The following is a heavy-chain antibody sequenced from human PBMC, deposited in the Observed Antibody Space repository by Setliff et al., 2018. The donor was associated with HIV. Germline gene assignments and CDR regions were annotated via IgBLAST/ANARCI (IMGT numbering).Heavy chain of an antibody. CDR1: GYSFSSHP. J-gene: IGHJ5*02. CDR2: IKTGNGDT. V-gene: IGHV1-3*04. Sequence: ASVKVSCKASGYSFSSHPIHWVRQAPGQRPEWMGWIKTGNGDTQYSQNFQDRVTITSDTSADTVYMELSSLRSEDTAVYYCARDRCNSVACYLYNWFDPWGQGTLVTVSA. CDR3: ARDRCNSVACYLYNWFDP. D-gene: IGHD2-2*01.